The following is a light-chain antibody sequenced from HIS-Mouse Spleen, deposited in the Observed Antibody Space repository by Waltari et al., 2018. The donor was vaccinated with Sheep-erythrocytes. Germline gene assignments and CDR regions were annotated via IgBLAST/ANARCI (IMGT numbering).Light chain of an antibody. J-gene: IGLJ1*01. Sequence: QSALTQPRSVSGSPGQSVTISCTGTSSDVGGYNYVSWYQQHPGKAPKPMIYDVSKPPSGVLDRFSGSKSGNTASLTISGLQAEDEADYYCCSYAGSYNHVFATGTKVTVL. CDR1: SSDVGGYNY. CDR2: DVS. CDR3: CSYAGSYNHV. V-gene: IGLV2-11*01.